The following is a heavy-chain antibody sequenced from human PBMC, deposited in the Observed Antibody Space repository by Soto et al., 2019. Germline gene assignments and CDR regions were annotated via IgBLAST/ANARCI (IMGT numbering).Heavy chain of an antibody. CDR3: AKSPPLGSWYSWFDP. CDR1: GFTFSSYA. D-gene: IGHD6-13*01. Sequence: GGSLRLSCEASGFTFSSYAMRWVRQAPGKGLEWVSAISGSGGSTYYADSVKGRFTISRDNSKNTLYLQMNSLRAEDTAVYYCAKSPPLGSWYSWFDPRGQGTLVTVSS. V-gene: IGHV3-23*01. CDR2: ISGSGGST. J-gene: IGHJ5*02.